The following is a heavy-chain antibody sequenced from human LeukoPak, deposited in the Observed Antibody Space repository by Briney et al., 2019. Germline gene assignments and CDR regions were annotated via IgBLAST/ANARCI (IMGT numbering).Heavy chain of an antibody. V-gene: IGHV1-69*06. D-gene: IGHD3-3*01. CDR1: GGTFSSYA. CDR2: IIPIFGTA. CDR3: ARTTHLRFLEWLLEA. J-gene: IGHJ5*02. Sequence: ASVKVSCKASGGTFSSYAISWVRQAPGQGLEWMGGIIPIFGTANYAQKFQGRVTITADKSTSTAYMELSSLRSEDTAVYYCARTTHLRFLEWLLEAWGQGTLVTVSS.